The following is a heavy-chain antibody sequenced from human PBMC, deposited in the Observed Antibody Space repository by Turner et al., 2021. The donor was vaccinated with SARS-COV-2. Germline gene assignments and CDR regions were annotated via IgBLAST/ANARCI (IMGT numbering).Heavy chain of an antibody. CDR2: INPNSGGT. V-gene: IGHV1-2*02. Sequence: QVQLVQSGAEVKKPGASVKVSCKASGYTFTDYYMHWVRQAPGQGLEWMGWINPNSGGTNYAQKFQGRVTMTSDTSISTAYMELSRLRSDDTAVYYCATGYAYCGGDCSIHYWGQGTLVTVSS. J-gene: IGHJ4*02. CDR3: ATGYAYCGGDCSIHY. CDR1: GYTFTDYY. D-gene: IGHD2-21*02.